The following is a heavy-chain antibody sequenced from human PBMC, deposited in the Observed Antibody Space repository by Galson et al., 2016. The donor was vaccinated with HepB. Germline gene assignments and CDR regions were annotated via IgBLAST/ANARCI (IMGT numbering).Heavy chain of an antibody. J-gene: IGHJ4*02. V-gene: IGHV3-23*01. CDR3: AKAEGAMANTGVVDY. CDR1: GFTFSSYG. D-gene: IGHD5-24*01. Sequence: SLRLSCAASGFTFSSYGMSWVRQAPGKGLEWVSGLSHSGTNSNYADSVKGRFTISRDNSKNMLHLQMNSLRAEDTAVYYCAKAEGAMANTGVVDYWGQGTLVTVSS. CDR2: LSHSGTNS.